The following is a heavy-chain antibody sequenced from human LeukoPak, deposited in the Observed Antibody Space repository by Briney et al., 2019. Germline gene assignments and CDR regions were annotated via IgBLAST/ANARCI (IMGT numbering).Heavy chain of an antibody. V-gene: IGHV4-34*01. CDR1: GGSFSGYY. D-gene: IGHD6-19*01. J-gene: IGHJ4*02. CDR2: INQSGST. Sequence: SEALSLTCAVYGGSFSGYYWSWIRQPPGKGLEWIGEINQSGSTSYNPSLKSRVTISVDTSKNQFSLKLSSVTAADTAVYYCARESSGWEFDYWGQGTLVTVSS. CDR3: ARESSGWEFDY.